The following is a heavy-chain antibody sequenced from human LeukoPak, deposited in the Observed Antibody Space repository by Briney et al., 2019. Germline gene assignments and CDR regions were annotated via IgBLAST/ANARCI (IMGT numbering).Heavy chain of an antibody. V-gene: IGHV3-74*01. Sequence: GGSLRLSCAASGFTFRSHWMHWVRQAPGKGLVWVSRINSDGSSTNYADSVKGRFTISRDNAKNTMYLEMNSPRAEDTAVYYCASAGPTGVYQYTMDVWGQGTTVTVSS. J-gene: IGHJ6*02. D-gene: IGHD4-23*01. CDR1: GFTFRSHW. CDR2: INSDGSST. CDR3: ASAGPTGVYQYTMDV.